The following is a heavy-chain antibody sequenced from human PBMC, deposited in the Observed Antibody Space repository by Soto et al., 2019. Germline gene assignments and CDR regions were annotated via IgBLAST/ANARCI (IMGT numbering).Heavy chain of an antibody. CDR1: GGSIISSSYY. Sequence: SETLSLTCTVSGGSIISSSYYWGWIRQPPGKGLEWIGSIYYSGSTYYNPSLKSRVTISVDTSKNQFSLKLSSVTAADTAVYYCARLLIAFVYWGQGTLVAVSS. J-gene: IGHJ4*02. D-gene: IGHD2-21*01. V-gene: IGHV4-39*01. CDR3: ARLLIAFVY. CDR2: IYYSGST.